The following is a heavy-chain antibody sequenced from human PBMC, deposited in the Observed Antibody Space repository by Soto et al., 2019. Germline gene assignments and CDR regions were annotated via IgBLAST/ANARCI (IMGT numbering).Heavy chain of an antibody. J-gene: IGHJ6*02. CDR2: IRSKAYGGTT. CDR1: GFTFGDYA. CDR3: TRDGGDIVLVTAAHLFGMDV. Sequence: GGSLRLSCTASGFTFGDYAMSWFRQAPGKGLEWVGFIRSKAYGGTTEYAASVKGRFTISRDDSKSIAYLQMNSLKTEDTAVYYCTRDGGDIVLVTAAHLFGMDVWGQGTTVTVSS. D-gene: IGHD2-2*01. V-gene: IGHV3-49*03.